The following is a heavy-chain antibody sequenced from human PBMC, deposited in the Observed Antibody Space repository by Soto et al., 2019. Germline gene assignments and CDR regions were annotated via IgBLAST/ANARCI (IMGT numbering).Heavy chain of an antibody. CDR2: IYKSTTT. D-gene: IGHD2-15*01. Sequence: SETLSLTCSVSGDSISTVDYFWAWIRQPPGQALEYIGYIYKSTTTYYNPSFESRVSISLDTSKSQFSLNVTSVTAADTAVYFCARGRYCLTGRCFPNWFDSWGQGTLVTVSS. V-gene: IGHV4-30-4*01. J-gene: IGHJ5*01. CDR1: GDSISTVDYF. CDR3: ARGRYCLTGRCFPNWFDS.